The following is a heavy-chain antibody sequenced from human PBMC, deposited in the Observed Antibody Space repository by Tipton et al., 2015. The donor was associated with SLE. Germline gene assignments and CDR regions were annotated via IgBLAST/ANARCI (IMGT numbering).Heavy chain of an antibody. CDR2: IYYSGST. CDR1: GGSISSSSYY. J-gene: IGHJ4*02. V-gene: IGHV4-39*07. D-gene: IGHD1-7*01. Sequence: TLSLTCTVSGGSISSSSYYWGWIRQPPGKGLEWIGSIYYSGSTYYNPSLKSRVTISLDTSKNQFSLKLSSVTAADTAVYYCARDEYRYDGTSYHLLGHFDYWGQGTLVTVSS. CDR3: ARDEYRYDGTSYHLLGHFDY.